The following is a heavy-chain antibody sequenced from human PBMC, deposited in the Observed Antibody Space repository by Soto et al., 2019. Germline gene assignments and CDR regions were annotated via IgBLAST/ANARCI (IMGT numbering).Heavy chain of an antibody. CDR2: IYHSGST. CDR1: GGSISSGGYS. V-gene: IGHV4-30-2*01. D-gene: IGHD5-12*01. Sequence: KPSETLSLTCAVSGGSISSGGYSWSWIRQPPGKGLEWIGYIYHSGSTYYNPSLKSRVTISVDRSKNQFSLKLSSVTAADTAVYYCARCLMATIMGGNWFDPWGQGTLVTVSS. J-gene: IGHJ5*02. CDR3: ARCLMATIMGGNWFDP.